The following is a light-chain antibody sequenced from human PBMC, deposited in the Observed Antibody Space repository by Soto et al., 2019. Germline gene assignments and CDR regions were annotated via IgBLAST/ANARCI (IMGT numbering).Light chain of an antibody. CDR3: QQYGSSPRIT. Sequence: EIVLTQSPGTPSLSPGERATLSCRASQTVSNNYLAWYQQKPGQAPRLLIYGTSSRITGIPDRYSGSGSGTDFTLTISRLEPEDFAVYYCQQYGSSPRITFGQGTRLEIK. CDR1: QTVSNNY. V-gene: IGKV3-20*01. CDR2: GTS. J-gene: IGKJ5*01.